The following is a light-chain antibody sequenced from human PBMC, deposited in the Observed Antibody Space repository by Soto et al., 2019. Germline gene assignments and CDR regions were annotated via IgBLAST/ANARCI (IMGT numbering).Light chain of an antibody. CDR2: AAS. Sequence: DIQLTQSPSFLSASVGDRVTITCRASQGISSYLAWYQQKPGKAPKLLIYAASTLQSGVPSRFICSGSGTEITLTISSLQLEDFATYYCQQLNSYPPWTFGQGTKVEIK. J-gene: IGKJ1*01. CDR3: QQLNSYPPWT. CDR1: QGISSY. V-gene: IGKV1-9*01.